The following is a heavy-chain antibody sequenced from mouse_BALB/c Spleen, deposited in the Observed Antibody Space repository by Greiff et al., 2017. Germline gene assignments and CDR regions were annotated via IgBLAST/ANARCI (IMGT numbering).Heavy chain of an antibody. Sequence: VQLQQSGAELVRPGSSVKISCKASGYAFSSYWMNWVKQRPGQGLEWIGQIYPGDGDTNYNGKFKGKATLTADKSSSTAYMQLSSLTSEDSAVYFCARSGANWAYYFDYWGQGTTLTVSS. V-gene: IGHV1-80*01. CDR2: IYPGDGDT. CDR1: GYAFSSYW. D-gene: IGHD4-1*01. J-gene: IGHJ2*01. CDR3: ARSGANWAYYFDY.